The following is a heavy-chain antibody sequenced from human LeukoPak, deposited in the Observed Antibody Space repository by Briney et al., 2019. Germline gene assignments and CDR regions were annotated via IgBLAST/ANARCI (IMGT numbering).Heavy chain of an antibody. Sequence: GASLKVSCKPSVFTFTTSAMQWVRQARGPRLRWRGWIVVCSGNTNYAQKFQERVDTTNDMSPRTAYMELSSLRSEHPPVYYCAADQGSGWYVWGPGTLVTVYS. V-gene: IGHV1-58*02. CDR1: VFTFTTSA. CDR2: IVVCSGNT. CDR3: AADQGSGWYV. J-gene: IGHJ4*02. D-gene: IGHD6-19*01.